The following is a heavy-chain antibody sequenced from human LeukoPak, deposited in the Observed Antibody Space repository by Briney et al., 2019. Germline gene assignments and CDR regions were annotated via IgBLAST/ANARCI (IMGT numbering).Heavy chain of an antibody. Sequence: GGSLRLSCAASGLTFSSYAMSWVRQAPGKGLEWVSGISGNGGGTYYADSVEGRFTISRDNSKNTLYLQMNSLRVGDTAVYYCARAGDSSGYSDYWGQGTLVTVSS. CDR3: ARAGDSSGYSDY. CDR2: ISGNGGGT. D-gene: IGHD3-22*01. CDR1: GLTFSSYA. J-gene: IGHJ4*02. V-gene: IGHV3-23*01.